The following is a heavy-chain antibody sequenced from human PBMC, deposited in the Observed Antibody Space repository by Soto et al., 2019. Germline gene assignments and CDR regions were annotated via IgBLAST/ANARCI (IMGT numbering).Heavy chain of an antibody. V-gene: IGHV4-59*01. CDR3: AREDGPVDFWSGYSHYYGMYV. CDR2: IYYSGST. J-gene: IGHJ6*02. Sequence: QVQLQESGPGLVKPSETLSLTCTVSGGSISSYYWSWIRQPPGKGLEWIGYIYYSGSTNYNPSLKSRVTISVDTSKNQFSLKLSSVTAADTAVYYCAREDGPVDFWSGYSHYYGMYVWGQGTTVTVSS. D-gene: IGHD3-3*01. CDR1: GGSISSYY.